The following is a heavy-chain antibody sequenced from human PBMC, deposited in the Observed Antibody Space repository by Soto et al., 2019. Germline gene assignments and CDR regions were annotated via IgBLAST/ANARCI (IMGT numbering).Heavy chain of an antibody. J-gene: IGHJ5*02. Sequence: QVQLVQSGAEVKKPGSSVKVSCKASGGTFSSYAISWVRQAPGQGLEWMGGIIPIFGTANYAQKFQCRVTITADESTSTAYMELSSLRSEDTAVYYCARDFNSPYCSGCSCYYNWFDPWGQGTLVTVSS. V-gene: IGHV1-69*01. CDR1: GGTFSSYA. CDR3: ARDFNSPYCSGCSCYYNWFDP. D-gene: IGHD2-15*01. CDR2: IIPIFGTA.